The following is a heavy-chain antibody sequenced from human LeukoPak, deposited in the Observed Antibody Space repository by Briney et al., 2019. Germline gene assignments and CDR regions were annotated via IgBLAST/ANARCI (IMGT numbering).Heavy chain of an antibody. V-gene: IGHV3-7*01. Sequence: GGSLRLSCAASGFTFSSYWMSWVRQAPGKGLEWVANIKQDGSEKYYVDSVKGRFTIPRDNAKNSLYLQMNSLRAEDTAVYYCARSKANSCGYFAFFDYWGQGTLVTVSS. J-gene: IGHJ4*02. D-gene: IGHD5-18*01. CDR2: IKQDGSEK. CDR1: GFTFSSYW. CDR3: ARSKANSCGYFAFFDY.